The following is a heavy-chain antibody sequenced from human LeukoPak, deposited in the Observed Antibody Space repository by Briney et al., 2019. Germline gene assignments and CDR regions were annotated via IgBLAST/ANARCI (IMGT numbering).Heavy chain of an antibody. D-gene: IGHD2-2*01. V-gene: IGHV3-30*02. J-gene: IGHJ4*02. CDR3: AKEGICSSTSCPFDY. CDR2: IRYDGSNK. Sequence: PGGSLRLSCAASGFTFSSYGMHWVRQAPGKGLEWVAFIRYDGSNKYYADSVKGRFTISRDDSKNTLYLQMNSLRAEDTAVYYCAKEGICSSTSCPFDYWGQGTLVTVSS. CDR1: GFTFSSYG.